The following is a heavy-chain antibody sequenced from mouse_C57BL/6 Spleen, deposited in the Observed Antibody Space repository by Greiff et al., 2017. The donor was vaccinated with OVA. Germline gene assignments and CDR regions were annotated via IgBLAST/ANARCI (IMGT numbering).Heavy chain of an antibody. V-gene: IGHV1-69*01. CDR3: ARTPIYYDYGYYFDY. CDR2: IDPSDSYT. Sequence: VQLQQSGAELVMPGASVKLSCKASGYTFTSYWMHWVKQRPGQGLEWIGEIDPSDSYTNYNQKFKGKSTLTVDKSSSTAYMQLSSLTSEDSAVYYCARTPIYYDYGYYFDYWGQGTTLTVSS. J-gene: IGHJ2*01. D-gene: IGHD2-4*01. CDR1: GYTFTSYW.